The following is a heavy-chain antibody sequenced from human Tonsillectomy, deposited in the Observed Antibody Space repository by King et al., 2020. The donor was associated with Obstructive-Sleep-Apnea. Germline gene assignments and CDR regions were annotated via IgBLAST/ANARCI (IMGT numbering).Heavy chain of an antibody. CDR1: GFTFSEYY. CDR2: ISSSSRYI. CDR3: VSRGGAYDAFYYYGLDV. V-gene: IGHV3-11*06. J-gene: IGHJ6*02. Sequence: VQLVESGGGLVEPGGSLRLSCAASGFTFSEYYMSWIRQAPGKGLEWLSYISSSSRYIYYEDSVKGRFNISRDNAKNSLYLQMNSLTAEDTAVYYCVSRGGAYDAFYYYGLDVWGQGTTVTVSS. D-gene: IGHD3-16*01.